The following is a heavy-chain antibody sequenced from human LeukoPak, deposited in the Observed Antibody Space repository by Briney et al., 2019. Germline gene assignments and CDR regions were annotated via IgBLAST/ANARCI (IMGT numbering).Heavy chain of an antibody. CDR2: INHSGST. Sequence: SETLSLTCAVYGGSFSGYYWSWIRQPPGKGLEWIGEINHSGSTNYNPSLKSRVTISVDTSKNQFSLKLSSVTVADTAVYYCARLIWSGYYLPDYWGQGTLVTVSS. J-gene: IGHJ4*02. V-gene: IGHV4-34*01. D-gene: IGHD3-3*01. CDR1: GGSFSGYY. CDR3: ARLIWSGYYLPDY.